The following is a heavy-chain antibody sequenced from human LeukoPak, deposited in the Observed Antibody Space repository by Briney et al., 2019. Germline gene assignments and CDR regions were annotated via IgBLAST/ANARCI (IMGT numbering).Heavy chain of an antibody. CDR1: GFTFSSYA. V-gene: IGHV3-23*01. CDR2: ISGSGGST. Sequence: PGGSLRLSCAASGFTFSSYAMSWVRQAPGKGLEWVSAISGSGGSTYYADSVKGRFTISRDNSKNTLYLQMNSLRAEDTAVYYCAKRAGRGCSSTSCYRIRQYYFDYWGQGTLVTVSS. J-gene: IGHJ4*02. D-gene: IGHD2-2*01. CDR3: AKRAGRGCSSTSCYRIRQYYFDY.